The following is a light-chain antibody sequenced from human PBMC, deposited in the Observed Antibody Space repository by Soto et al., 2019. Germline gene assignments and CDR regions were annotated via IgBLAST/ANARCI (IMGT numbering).Light chain of an antibody. CDR2: AAS. V-gene: IGKV1-12*01. CDR3: QQTYSPPFT. Sequence: DIQMTQSPSSMSASLGDRVTITCRASQGIAGRVAWYQQKPGKAPKLLYAASSLQSGVPLRFSGSGSGTDFTLTISSLQPDDFATYYCQQTYSPPFTFGQGTSLELK. CDR1: QGIAGR. J-gene: IGKJ2*01.